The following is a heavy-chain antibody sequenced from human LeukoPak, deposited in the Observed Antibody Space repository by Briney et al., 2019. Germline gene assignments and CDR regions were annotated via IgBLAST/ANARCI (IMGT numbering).Heavy chain of an antibody. V-gene: IGHV4-61*02. J-gene: IGHJ4*02. CDR1: GGSISSGSYF. Sequence: KTSQTMSLTCTVSGGSISSGSYFWSWIRQPAGKGLEWIGRIYTSGSTNYNPTLKSRVTISVDTSRNQFSLKLSSVTAADTAVYYCAREKDLGRAAMIDYWGQGTLVTVSS. CDR3: AREKDLGRAAMIDY. CDR2: IYTSGST. D-gene: IGHD2-2*01.